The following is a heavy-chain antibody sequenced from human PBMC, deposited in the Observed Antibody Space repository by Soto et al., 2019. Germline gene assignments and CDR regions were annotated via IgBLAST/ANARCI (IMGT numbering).Heavy chain of an antibody. CDR1: GYTFTNYG. CDR2: INVYNGNT. D-gene: IGHD3-10*01. J-gene: IGHJ5*02. CDR3: ARGVGSGSYYNQYNWFDP. V-gene: IGHV1-18*01. Sequence: QVQLVQYGGEVKKPGASVKVSCKASGYTFTNYGISWVRQAPGQGLEWMGWINVYNGNTKYAQKVQGRVTMTTDTSTSTAYMELRSLISDDTAVYYCARGVGSGSYYNQYNWFDPWGQGTLVTVSS.